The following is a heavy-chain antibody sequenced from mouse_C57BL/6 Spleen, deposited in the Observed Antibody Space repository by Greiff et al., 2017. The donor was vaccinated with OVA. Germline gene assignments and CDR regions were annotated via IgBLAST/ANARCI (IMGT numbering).Heavy chain of an antibody. D-gene: IGHD2-3*01. Sequence: EVQLQQSGPELVKPGASVKISCKASGYSFTGYYMNWVKQSPEKSLEWIGEINPSTGGTTYNQKFKAKATLTVDKSSSTAYMQLKSLTSEDSAVYYCARKENGYYEGFAYWGQGTLVTVSA. CDR1: GYSFTGYY. CDR3: ARKENGYYEGFAY. V-gene: IGHV1-42*01. CDR2: INPSTGGT. J-gene: IGHJ3*01.